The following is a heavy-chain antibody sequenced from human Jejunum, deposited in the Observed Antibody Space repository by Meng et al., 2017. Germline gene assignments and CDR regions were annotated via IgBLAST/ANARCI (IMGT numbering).Heavy chain of an antibody. V-gene: IGHV2-5*02. Sequence: QISLKESGPTLVKPTQTLTPTCSLAGVSLSSNGGSVVWIRPPTGKDLEWLALIDGDDDKHYNPSLMSRLTITKATTMNHVVLTMTNIDPVDTGTYYCTHRRGDPRSAFYYLDFWGRGILVTVSS. D-gene: IGHD7-27*01. CDR2: IDGDDDK. CDR1: GVSLSSNGGS. J-gene: IGHJ4*02. CDR3: THRRGDPRSAFYYLDF.